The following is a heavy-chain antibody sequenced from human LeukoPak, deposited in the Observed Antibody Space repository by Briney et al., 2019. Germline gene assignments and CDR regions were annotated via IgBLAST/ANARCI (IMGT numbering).Heavy chain of an antibody. D-gene: IGHD6-19*01. V-gene: IGHV3-7*03. CDR2: IKEDGSGQ. CDR3: VKDSGWFHFDS. Sequence: PGGSLRLSWVASGFTFSHSWMTWVRQAPGKGLEWVGHIKEDGSGQNYADSVKGRFTISRDNAKSSLHLQMNGLRAEDTAMYYCVKDSGWFHFDSWGQGTLVTVSS. CDR1: GFTFSHSW. J-gene: IGHJ4*02.